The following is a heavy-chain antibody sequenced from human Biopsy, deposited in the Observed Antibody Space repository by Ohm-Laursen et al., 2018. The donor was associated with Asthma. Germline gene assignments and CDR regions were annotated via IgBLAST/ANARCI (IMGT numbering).Heavy chain of an antibody. CDR1: GYSLTDLS. V-gene: IGHV1-24*01. D-gene: IGHD4-17*01. CDR2: HDHEEGGT. Sequence: SSVKVSCKISGYSLTDLSMHWVRQAPGQGLEWMGGHDHEEGGTVNARRFQGRVTMTEDTSTDTAYMELSSLSSDDTAAYYCASDFPKDYVRYNFQFWGQGTLVTVSS. CDR3: ASDFPKDYVRYNFQF. J-gene: IGHJ4*02.